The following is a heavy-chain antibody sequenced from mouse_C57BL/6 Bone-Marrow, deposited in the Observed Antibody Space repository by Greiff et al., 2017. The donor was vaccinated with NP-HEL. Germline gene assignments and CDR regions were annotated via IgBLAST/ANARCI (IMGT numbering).Heavy chain of an antibody. CDR3: ARTLYYDSFAY. V-gene: IGHV1-26*01. CDR2: INPNNGGT. J-gene: IGHJ3*01. CDR1: GYTFTDYY. Sequence: VQLKHSGPELVKPGASVKISCKASGYTFTDYYMNWVKQSPGKSLEWIGDINPNNGGTSYNQKFKGKATLTVDKSSSTAYMELRSLTSEDSAVYYCARTLYYDSFAYWGQGTLVTVSA. D-gene: IGHD2-4*01.